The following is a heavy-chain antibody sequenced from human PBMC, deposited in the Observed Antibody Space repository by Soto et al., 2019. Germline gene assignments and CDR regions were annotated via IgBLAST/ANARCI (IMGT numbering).Heavy chain of an antibody. J-gene: IGHJ6*02. Sequence: ASVKVSCKASGYTFTSYGISWVRQAPGQGLEWMGWISAYNGNTNYAQKLRGRVTMTTDTSTSTAYMELRSLRSDDTAVYYCARETPYSIAGYGMDVWGQGTTVTVSS. D-gene: IGHD4-4*01. CDR1: GYTFTSYG. CDR3: ARETPYSIAGYGMDV. CDR2: ISAYNGNT. V-gene: IGHV1-18*04.